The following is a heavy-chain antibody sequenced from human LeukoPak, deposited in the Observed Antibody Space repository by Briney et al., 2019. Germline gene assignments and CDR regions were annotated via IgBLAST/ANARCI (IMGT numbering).Heavy chain of an antibody. D-gene: IGHD3-9*01. CDR2: IRSKASSYAT. J-gene: IGHJ4*02. V-gene: IGHV3-73*01. CDR3: AKAILTGYYRGYFDY. Sequence: GGSLRLSCAASGFTFSGSAMHWVRQASGKGLEWVGRIRSKASSYATAYAASVKGRFTISRDNSKNTLYLQMNSLRAEDTAVYYCAKAILTGYYRGYFDYWGQGTLVTVSS. CDR1: GFTFSGSA.